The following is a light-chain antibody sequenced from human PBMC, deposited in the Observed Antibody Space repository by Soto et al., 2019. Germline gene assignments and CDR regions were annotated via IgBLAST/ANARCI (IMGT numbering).Light chain of an antibody. CDR1: QSVGSN. Sequence: VVLTQSPATLSLSLGEIATLSCRASQSVGSNLAWYQQKRGQAPRLLIYDATERATGIPARFTGRRSGTDFTLSISSLEPDDFAVYYCQQRSDRISFGGGTVVEI. CDR3: QQRSDRIS. CDR2: DAT. J-gene: IGKJ4*01. V-gene: IGKV3-11*01.